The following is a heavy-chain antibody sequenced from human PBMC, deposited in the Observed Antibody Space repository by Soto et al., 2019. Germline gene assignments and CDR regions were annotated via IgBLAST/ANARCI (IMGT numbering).Heavy chain of an antibody. CDR1: GGTFSSYA. D-gene: IGHD5-18*01. Sequence: SVKVSCKASGGTFSSYAISWVRQAPGRGLEWMGGIIPIFGTANYAQKFQGRVTITADKSTSTAYMELSSLRSEDTAVYYCARARGYSYGYFDYWGQGTLVTVSS. CDR2: IIPIFGTA. CDR3: ARARGYSYGYFDY. V-gene: IGHV1-69*06. J-gene: IGHJ4*02.